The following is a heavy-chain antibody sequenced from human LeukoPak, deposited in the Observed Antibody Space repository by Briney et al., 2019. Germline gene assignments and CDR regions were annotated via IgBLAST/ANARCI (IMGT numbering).Heavy chain of an antibody. CDR3: AREQLRYFDV. Sequence: SQTLSLTCTVSGGSISSGDYYWNWIRQPPGKGLEWIGYIYHSGSTYYNPSLKSRVSISVDTPKNQLSLKLSSVTAADTAVCYCAREQLRYFDVWGQGTLVTVSS. D-gene: IGHD3-9*01. CDR2: IYHSGST. J-gene: IGHJ4*02. CDR1: GGSISSGDYY. V-gene: IGHV4-30-4*01.